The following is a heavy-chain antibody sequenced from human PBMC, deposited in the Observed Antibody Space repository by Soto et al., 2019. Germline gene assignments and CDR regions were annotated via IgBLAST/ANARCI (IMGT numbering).Heavy chain of an antibody. CDR1: GFTFSSYG. CDR3: ARASRKYGMDV. CDR2: IWSDGTDK. Sequence: QEQLVESGGGVVQPGRSLRLSCAASGFTFSSYGIHWVRQAPGKGLQWVAVIWSDGTDKFYADSVKGRFTISRDNSKNTLYLQIYNLRAEDTAVFYFARASRKYGMDVWGQGTTVTVSS. D-gene: IGHD6-13*01. J-gene: IGHJ6*02. V-gene: IGHV3-33*01.